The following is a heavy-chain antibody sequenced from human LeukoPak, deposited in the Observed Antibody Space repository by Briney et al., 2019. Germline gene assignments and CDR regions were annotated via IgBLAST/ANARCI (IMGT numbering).Heavy chain of an antibody. CDR3: ARGGYEYQLLSGTYYYYMDV. CDR1: GYSFVGYG. J-gene: IGHJ6*03. D-gene: IGHD2-2*01. V-gene: IGHV1-18*01. CDR2: SNPENGNT. Sequence: ASVKVSCKASGYSFVGYGITWVRPAPGQGLEWMGWSNPENGNTNYAQKVQGRVTMTADTSTSTSYMELRSLRSDDTAVYYCARGGYEYQLLSGTYYYYMDVWGKGTTVTVSS.